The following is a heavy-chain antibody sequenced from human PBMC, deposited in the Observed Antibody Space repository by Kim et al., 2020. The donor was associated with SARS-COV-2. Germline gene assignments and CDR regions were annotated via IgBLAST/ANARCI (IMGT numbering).Heavy chain of an antibody. J-gene: IGHJ4*02. CDR3: ASGRSAGAFDY. V-gene: IGHV3-11*01. CDR2: ISSGGGTI. D-gene: IGHD6-19*01. Sequence: GGSLRLSCAGSGFTFSDYYMSYIRQAPGKGLEWISYISSGGGTIHYADSVQGRFTISRDNAKNSLYLQMNSLRADDTAVYFCASGRSAGAFDYWGQGTLVTVSS. CDR1: GFTFSDYY.